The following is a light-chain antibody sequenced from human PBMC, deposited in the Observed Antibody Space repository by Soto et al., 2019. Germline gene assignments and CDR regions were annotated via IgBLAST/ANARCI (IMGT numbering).Light chain of an antibody. Sequence: EIVLTQSPATLSLSPGERATLSCRASQSVSSSLAWYQLKPGQAPSLLIYDTSNRATGIPARFSGSGSGTDFTLTISSLEPEDFAVYYCQQRGIWPLTFGGGTKVEIK. CDR1: QSVSSS. J-gene: IGKJ4*01. CDR3: QQRGIWPLT. CDR2: DTS. V-gene: IGKV3-11*01.